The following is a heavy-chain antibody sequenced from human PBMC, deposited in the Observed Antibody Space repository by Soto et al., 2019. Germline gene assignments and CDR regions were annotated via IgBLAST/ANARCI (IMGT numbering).Heavy chain of an antibody. CDR1: GFTFSSYA. CDR2: ISGSGDFT. CDR3: AKAGEAIVPDGGFY. V-gene: IGHV3-23*01. J-gene: IGHJ4*02. D-gene: IGHD3-10*01. Sequence: GGSLRLSCAASGFTFSSYAMTWVRQAPGKGLEWLSGISGSGDFTYYADSVKGRFTISRDNSKNTLHLQMNSLRAEDTAVYFCAKAGEAIVPDGGFYWGQGTLVTVSS.